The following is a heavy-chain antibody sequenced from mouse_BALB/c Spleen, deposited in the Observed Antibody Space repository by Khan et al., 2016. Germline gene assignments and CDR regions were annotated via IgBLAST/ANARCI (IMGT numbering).Heavy chain of an antibody. CDR1: GFTFSGFW. J-gene: IGHJ1*01. CDR3: MRYDGYYWYFDV. D-gene: IGHD2-3*01. Sequence: EVQLLEPGGGLVQPGGSRGLSCEGSGFTFSGFWMSWVRQTPGKTLEWIGDINSDGSAINYAPSIKDRFTIFRDNDQSTLYLQMINVRSEDTATYFCMRYDGYYWYFDVWGAGTTVTVSS. CDR2: INSDGSAI. V-gene: IGHV11-2*02.